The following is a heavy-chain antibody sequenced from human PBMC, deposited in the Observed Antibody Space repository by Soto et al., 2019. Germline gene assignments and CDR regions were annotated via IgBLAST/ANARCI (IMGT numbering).Heavy chain of an antibody. V-gene: IGHV6-1*01. Sequence: SQTRALTRAISGHSVSIDISSCNWLRQSPSRGLQWLGRTYFRSEWYNDYAVSVKSRIIINPDTSNSQFALTLNSVTPEDTAVYFCAKGDNLGPKTGYAFDPWGQGIMVTVSS. CDR2: TYFRSEWYN. CDR1: GHSVSIDISS. CDR3: AKGDNLGPKTGYAFDP. D-gene: IGHD5-12*01. J-gene: IGHJ5*02.